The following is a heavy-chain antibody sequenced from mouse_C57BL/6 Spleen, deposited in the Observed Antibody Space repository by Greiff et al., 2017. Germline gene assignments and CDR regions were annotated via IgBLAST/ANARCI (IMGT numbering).Heavy chain of an antibody. V-gene: IGHV1-55*01. CDR3: ARRGLTVVVPGDY. CDR2: IYPGSGST. CDR1: GYTFTSYW. J-gene: IGHJ4*01. D-gene: IGHD1-1*01. Sequence: QVQLQQPGAELVKPGASVKMSCKASGYTFTSYWITWVKQRPGQGLEWIGDIYPGSGSTNYNEKFKSKATLTVDTSSSTAYMQLSSLTSEDSAVYYCARRGLTVVVPGDYWGQGTSVTVSS.